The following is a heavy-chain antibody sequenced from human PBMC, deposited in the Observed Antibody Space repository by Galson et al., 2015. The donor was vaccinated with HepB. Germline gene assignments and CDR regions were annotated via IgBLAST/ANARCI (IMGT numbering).Heavy chain of an antibody. V-gene: IGHV1-3*01. CDR2: INAGNGNT. J-gene: IGHJ3*02. CDR1: GYTFTSYA. D-gene: IGHD3-22*01. Sequence: SVKVSCKASGYTFTSYAMHWVRQAPGQRLEWMGWINAGNGNTKYSQKFQGRVTITRDTSASTAYMELSSLRSEDTAVYYCAKGGPRGYSGYDLGYYYDSSGYRLDAFDIWGQGTMVTVSS. CDR3: AKGGPRGYSGYDLGYYYDSSGYRLDAFDI.